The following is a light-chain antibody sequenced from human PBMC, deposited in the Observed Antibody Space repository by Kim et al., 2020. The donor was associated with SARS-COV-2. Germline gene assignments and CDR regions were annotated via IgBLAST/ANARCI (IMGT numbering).Light chain of an antibody. J-gene: IGKJ4*01. V-gene: IGKV3-20*01. CDR1: QTVTSSY. CDR2: DAS. Sequence: LSPGERATLSCRASQTVTSSYLGWYQQKPGQTPRLLIYDASKRATGIPDRFSGSESGTDFTLTISRLEPEDFAVYYCQQYAHSPLTFGGGTKLEI. CDR3: QQYAHSPLT.